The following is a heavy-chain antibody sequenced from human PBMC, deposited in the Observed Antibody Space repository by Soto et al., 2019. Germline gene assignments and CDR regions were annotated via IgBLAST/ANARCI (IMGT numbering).Heavy chain of an antibody. Sequence: QLQLQESGPGLVKPSETLSLTCTVSGGSISSSSYYWGWIRQPPGKGLEWIGSIYYSGSTYYNPSLKSRVTISVDTSKNQFSLKLSSVPAADTAVYYCARHFVGATTTDYWGQGTLVTVSS. CDR1: GGSISSSSYY. CDR2: IYYSGST. CDR3: ARHFVGATTTDY. D-gene: IGHD1-26*01. J-gene: IGHJ4*02. V-gene: IGHV4-39*01.